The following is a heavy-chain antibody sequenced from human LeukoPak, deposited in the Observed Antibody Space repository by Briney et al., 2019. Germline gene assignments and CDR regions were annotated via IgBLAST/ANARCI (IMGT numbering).Heavy chain of an antibody. J-gene: IGHJ4*02. CDR2: IYYSGST. D-gene: IGHD6-19*01. CDR3: ARGPNRYSSGWYYFDN. CDR1: GGSISNYY. Sequence: SETLSLTCTVSGGSISNYYWSWIRQPPGKGLEWIDYIYYSGSTNYNPSLKSRVTISVDTSKNQFFLKLNSVAAADTAVYYCARGPNRYSSGWYYFDNWGQGTLVTVSS. V-gene: IGHV4-59*01.